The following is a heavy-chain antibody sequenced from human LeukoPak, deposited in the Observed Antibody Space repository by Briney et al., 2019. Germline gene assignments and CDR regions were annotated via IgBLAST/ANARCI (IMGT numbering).Heavy chain of an antibody. CDR1: GFSSSSYW. V-gene: IGHV3-30-3*01. CDR2: ISYDGSNK. J-gene: IGHJ4*02. CDR3: ARGSTYYDSSGQVPFDY. Sequence: GGSLRLSCAASGFSSSSYWMSWVRQAPGKGLEWVAVISYDGSNKYYADSVKGRFTISRDNGKNTLYLQMNSLRAEDTAVYYCARGSTYYDSSGQVPFDYWGQGTLVTVSS. D-gene: IGHD3-22*01.